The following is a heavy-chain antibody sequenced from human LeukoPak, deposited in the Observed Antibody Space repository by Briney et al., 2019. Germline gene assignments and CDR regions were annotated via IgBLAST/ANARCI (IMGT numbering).Heavy chain of an antibody. CDR1: SGSITGYY. CDR2: IYYSGNT. V-gene: IGHV4-59*01. J-gene: IGHJ4*02. Sequence: SETLSLTCTVSSGSITGYYWTWIRQPPGKGLEWIGYIYYSGNTNYNPSLKSRVTISVHTSKNQFSLRLSSVTAADTAVYYCAREKGYSGGYGLHYWGQGTLVTVSS. CDR3: AREKGYSGGYGLHY. D-gene: IGHD1-26*01.